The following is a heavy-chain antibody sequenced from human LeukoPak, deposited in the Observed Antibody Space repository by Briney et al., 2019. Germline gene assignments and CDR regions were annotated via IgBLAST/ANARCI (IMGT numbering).Heavy chain of an antibody. D-gene: IGHD3-10*01. V-gene: IGHV3-23*01. Sequence: GGSLRLSCAGSGFTFSSYALSWVRQAPGKGLEWVSTINGNGGTTYYADSVKGRFTISRDNSKHTLFLQMNSLRAEDTAVYYCARGVAFWFGELFAFDGWGQGTLVTVSS. CDR1: GFTFSSYA. CDR2: INGNGGTT. J-gene: IGHJ4*02. CDR3: ARGVAFWFGELFAFDG.